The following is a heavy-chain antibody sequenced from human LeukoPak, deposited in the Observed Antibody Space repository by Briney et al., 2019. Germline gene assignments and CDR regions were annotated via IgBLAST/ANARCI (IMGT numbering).Heavy chain of an antibody. CDR1: GFTFSTYS. V-gene: IGHV3-64*02. Sequence: PGGSLRLSCAASGFTFSTYSMHWVRQAPGKGLECVSAITSNGGSTYYADSVKGRFTISRDNSENTVYLQMGSLRAEDMAMYYCARGGQSTSCFDCWGQGTLVTVSS. J-gene: IGHJ4*02. CDR2: ITSNGGST. CDR3: ARGGQSTSCFDC. D-gene: IGHD2-2*01.